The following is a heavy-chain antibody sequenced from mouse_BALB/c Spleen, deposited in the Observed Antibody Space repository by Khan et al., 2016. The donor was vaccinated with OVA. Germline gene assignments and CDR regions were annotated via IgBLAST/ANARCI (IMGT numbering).Heavy chain of an antibody. CDR2: INSNGGST. Sequence: EVELVESGGGLVQPGGSLKLSCAASGFTFSSYGMSWVRQTPDKRLELVATINSNGGSTYYPDSVKGRFTISRDNAKNTLYLQMSSLKSEDTAMYYFARREYGNYVFAYWGQGTLVTVSA. CDR1: GFTFSSYG. CDR3: ARREYGNYVFAY. V-gene: IGHV5-6-3*01. D-gene: IGHD2-10*02. J-gene: IGHJ3*01.